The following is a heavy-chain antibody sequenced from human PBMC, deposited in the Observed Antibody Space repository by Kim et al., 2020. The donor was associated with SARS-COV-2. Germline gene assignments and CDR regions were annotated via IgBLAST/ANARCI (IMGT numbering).Heavy chain of an antibody. CDR3: ARGTSRAAPSGAYYFDY. D-gene: IGHD3-10*01. V-gene: IGHV4-34*01. Sequence: LTSRVTIAVDTSKTQFSLKLSSVTAADTAVYYCARGTSRAAPSGAYYFDYWGQGTLVTVSS. J-gene: IGHJ4*02.